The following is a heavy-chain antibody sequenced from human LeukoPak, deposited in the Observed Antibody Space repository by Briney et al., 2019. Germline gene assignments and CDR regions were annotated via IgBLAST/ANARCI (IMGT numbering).Heavy chain of an antibody. D-gene: IGHD3-10*01. CDR1: GFTFSSYW. J-gene: IGHJ5*02. CDR2: ISSSSSYI. CDR3: AKTRGETYYYGSGSYNR. Sequence: GGSLRLSCAASGFTFSSYWMSWVRQAPGKGLEWVSSISSSSSYIYYADSVKGRFTISRDNSKNTLYLQMNSLRAEDTAVYYCAKTRGETYYYGSGSYNRWGQGTLVTVSS. V-gene: IGHV3-21*04.